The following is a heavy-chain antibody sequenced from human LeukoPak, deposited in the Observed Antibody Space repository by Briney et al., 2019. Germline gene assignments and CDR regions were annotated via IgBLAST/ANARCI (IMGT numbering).Heavy chain of an antibody. J-gene: IGHJ3*02. D-gene: IGHD2-15*01. V-gene: IGHV3-7*03. CDR2: IKEDGSEK. CDR1: GFTLSSYW. CDR3: ARVWVAGFPFDVFDI. Sequence: GGSLRLSCAASGFTLSSYWMSWVRQAPGKGLEWVANIKEDGSEKYYVDSVKGRFTISRDNAKNSLYLHMNSLTAEDTAMYYCARVWVAGFPFDVFDIWGKGTRVSVFS.